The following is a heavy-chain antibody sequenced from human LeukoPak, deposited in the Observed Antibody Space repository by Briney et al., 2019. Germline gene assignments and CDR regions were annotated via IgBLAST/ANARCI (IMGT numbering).Heavy chain of an antibody. D-gene: IGHD5-18*01. V-gene: IGHV3-30*04. Sequence: GRSLRLSCAASGFTFSSYAMHWVRQAPGKRLEWVAVISYDGSNKYYADSVKGRFTISRDNSKNTLYLQMNSLRAEDTAVYYCAKDQGYSYGPAFDYWGQGTLVTVSS. CDR1: GFTFSSYA. CDR3: AKDQGYSYGPAFDY. CDR2: ISYDGSNK. J-gene: IGHJ4*02.